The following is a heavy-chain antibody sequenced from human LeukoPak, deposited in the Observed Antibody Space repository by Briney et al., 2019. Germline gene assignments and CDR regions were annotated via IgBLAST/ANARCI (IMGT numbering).Heavy chain of an antibody. CDR3: ARGQAALWFGEL. J-gene: IGHJ4*02. CDR1: GVSISSGDYY. V-gene: IGHV4-30-4*01. D-gene: IGHD3-10*01. Sequence: SQTLSLTCTVSGVSISSGDYYWSWIRQPPGKGLEWIGYIYYSGSTYYNPSLKSRVTISVDTSKNQLSLKLSSVTTADTAVYYCARGQAALWFGELWGQGTLVTVSS. CDR2: IYYSGST.